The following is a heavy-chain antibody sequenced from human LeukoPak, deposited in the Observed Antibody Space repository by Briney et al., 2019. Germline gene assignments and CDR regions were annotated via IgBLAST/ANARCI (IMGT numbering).Heavy chain of an antibody. CDR2: IYYSGST. D-gene: IGHD1-26*01. V-gene: IGHV4-59*01. CDR3: ARGIVGATRAFDI. J-gene: IGHJ3*02. Sequence: SETLSLTCTVSGGSISSYYWSWIRQPPGKGLEWIGYIYYSGSTNYNPSLKSRVTISVDTSKNQFSLKLSSVTAADTAVYYCARGIVGATRAFDIWSQGTMVTVSS. CDR1: GGSISSYY.